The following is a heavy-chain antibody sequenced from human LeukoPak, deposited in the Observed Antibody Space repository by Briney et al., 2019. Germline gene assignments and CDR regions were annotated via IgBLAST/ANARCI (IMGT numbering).Heavy chain of an antibody. J-gene: IGHJ6*02. V-gene: IGHV4-34*01. D-gene: IGHD2-2*01. CDR1: GGSFRGYY. Sequence: SETLSLTCAVYGGSFRGYYWSWIRQPPGKGLEWIGEINPSGSTNYNPSLKSRVTISVDTSKNQFSLKLSSVTTADTAVYYCARDPIVVVPAAIPGGGYYYYGMDVWGQGTTVTVSS. CDR2: INPSGST. CDR3: ARDPIVVVPAAIPGGGYYYYGMDV.